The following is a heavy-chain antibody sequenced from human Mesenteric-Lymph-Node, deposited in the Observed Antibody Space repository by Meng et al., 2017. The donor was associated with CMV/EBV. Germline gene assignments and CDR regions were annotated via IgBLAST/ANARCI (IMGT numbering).Heavy chain of an antibody. Sequence: KASGYTFTSYAMSWVRQAPGQGLEWMGWINTNTGNPTYAQGFTGRFVFSLDTSVSTAYLQISSLKAEDTAVYYCARAGIAAKDRFNLWGRGTLVTVSS. CDR1: GYTFTSYA. J-gene: IGHJ2*01. D-gene: IGHD6-13*01. CDR2: INTNTGNP. V-gene: IGHV7-4-1*02. CDR3: ARAGIAAKDRFNL.